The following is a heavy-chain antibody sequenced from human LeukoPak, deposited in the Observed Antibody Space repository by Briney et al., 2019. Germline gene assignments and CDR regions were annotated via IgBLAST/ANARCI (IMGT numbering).Heavy chain of an antibody. CDR3: AREDGSWSNFDY. V-gene: IGHV1-69*06. Sequence: SVKVSCKASGGTFSSYAIGWVRQAPGQGLEWMGGIIPIFGTANYAQKFQGRVTITADKSTSTAYMELSSLRSEDTAVYYCAREDGSWSNFDYWGQGTLVTVSS. J-gene: IGHJ4*02. CDR2: IIPIFGTA. D-gene: IGHD6-13*01. CDR1: GGTFSSYA.